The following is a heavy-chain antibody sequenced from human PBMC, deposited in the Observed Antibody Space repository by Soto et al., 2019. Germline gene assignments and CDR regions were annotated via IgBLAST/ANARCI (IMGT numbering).Heavy chain of an antibody. V-gene: IGHV4-39*07. Sequence: SETLSLTCTVSGGSISSSSYYWGWIRQPPGKGLEWIGSIYYSGSTYYNPSLKSRVTISVDTSKNQFSLKLSSVTAADTAVYYCARDASYCGGDCYFDWGQGTMVTVSS. D-gene: IGHD2-21*02. CDR2: IYYSGST. J-gene: IGHJ3*01. CDR1: GGSISSSSYY. CDR3: ARDASYCGGDCYFD.